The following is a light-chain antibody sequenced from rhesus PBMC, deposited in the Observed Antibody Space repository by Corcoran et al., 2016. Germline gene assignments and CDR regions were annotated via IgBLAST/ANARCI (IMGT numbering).Light chain of an antibody. CDR3: QQSSNLYS. CDR1: QCVGSY. CDR2: GAS. J-gene: IGKJ2*01. Sequence: ETVVTQSPATLSLSPGERATLSCRDSQCVGSYLAWYQQKPGKDPRLLIYGASSRATGIPDRVSGSGSGTDFPLTISSLEPEDVGVYYCQQSSNLYSFGQGTKVEIK. V-gene: IGKV3-24*04.